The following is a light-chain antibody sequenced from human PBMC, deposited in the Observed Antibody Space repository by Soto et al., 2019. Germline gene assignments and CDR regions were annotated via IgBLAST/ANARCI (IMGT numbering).Light chain of an antibody. CDR2: EDT. Sequence: QSALTQPASVSGSPGQSITISCTGTSGDVGSYNLVSWYQQHPGKAPQVMIYEDTERPSGVSNRFSGSKSGNTASLTISELQAEDEADYYCCSYAGSGTVVFCGGTKLTVL. J-gene: IGLJ2*01. V-gene: IGLV2-23*01. CDR1: SGDVGSYNL. CDR3: CSYAGSGTVV.